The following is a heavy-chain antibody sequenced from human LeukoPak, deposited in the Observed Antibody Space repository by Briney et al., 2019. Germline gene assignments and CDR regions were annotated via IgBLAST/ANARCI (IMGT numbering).Heavy chain of an antibody. D-gene: IGHD6-19*01. CDR2: IKQDGSEK. V-gene: IGHV3-7*02. CDR1: GFTFSSYW. J-gene: IGHJ4*02. CDR3: ATDGRSSGWYGFDY. Sequence: TGGSLRLSCAASGFTFSSYWMSWVRQAPGKGLEWVANIKQDGSEKYYVDSVKGRFTISRDNANNSLYLQMNSLRAEDTAVYYCATDGRSSGWYGFDYWGQGILVTVSS.